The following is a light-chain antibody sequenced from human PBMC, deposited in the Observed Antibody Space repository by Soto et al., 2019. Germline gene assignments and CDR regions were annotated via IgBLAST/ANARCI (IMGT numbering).Light chain of an antibody. CDR3: QQADSFPWT. CDR2: YAS. Sequence: IQMTQSPSSVSASVGDRVTITCRASQGISSLLAWYQQKPGKAPKLLIYYASNLENGVPSRFSGSGSGPDFTLTISSLQPEDFATYFCQQADSFPWTFGQGTKVEL. V-gene: IGKV1D-12*01. CDR1: QGISSL. J-gene: IGKJ1*01.